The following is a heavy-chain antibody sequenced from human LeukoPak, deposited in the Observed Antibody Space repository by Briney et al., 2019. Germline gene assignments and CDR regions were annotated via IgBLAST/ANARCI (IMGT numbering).Heavy chain of an antibody. V-gene: IGHV3-30*09. CDR3: ARDQDYAARGGIDY. D-gene: IGHD4-17*01. CDR2: ISYDGSDK. J-gene: IGHJ4*02. CDR1: GFTFSSFT. Sequence: GGSLRLSCAASGFTFSSFTLHWVRQAPGKGLEWVAVISYDGSDKYYADSVKGRFAISRDNSKNTLSLQMNSLRAEDTALYYCARDQDYAARGGIDYWGQGTPVTVSS.